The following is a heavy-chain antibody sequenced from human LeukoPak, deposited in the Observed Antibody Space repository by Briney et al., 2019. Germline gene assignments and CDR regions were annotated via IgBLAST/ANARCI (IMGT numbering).Heavy chain of an antibody. D-gene: IGHD3-10*01. CDR3: AKSIGITMVRGVSWHYYGMDV. CDR2: ISGNGGST. J-gene: IGHJ6*02. Sequence: GGSLRLSCAASGFTFSSYAMSWVRQAPGKGLEWVSGISGNGGSTYYADSVKGRFTISRDNSKNTLYLQMNSLRVEDTAVYYCAKSIGITMVRGVSWHYYGMDVWGQGTTVTVSS. CDR1: GFTFSSYA. V-gene: IGHV3-23*01.